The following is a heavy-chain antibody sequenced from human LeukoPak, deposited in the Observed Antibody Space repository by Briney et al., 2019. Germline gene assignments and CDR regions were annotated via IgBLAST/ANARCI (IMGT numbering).Heavy chain of an antibody. CDR2: INHSGST. CDR3: ARGRTGYHLLPTKKNYSYYYMDV. V-gene: IGHV4-34*01. J-gene: IGHJ6*03. Sequence: KASETLSLTCAVYGGSFSAYYWSWIRQPPGKGLEWIGEINHSGSTYYSPSLKSRVTISVDTSKNQFALKLSSVTAADTAVYYCARGRTGYHLLPTKKNYSYYYMDVWGTGTTVTVSS. D-gene: IGHD2-2*01. CDR1: GGSFSAYY.